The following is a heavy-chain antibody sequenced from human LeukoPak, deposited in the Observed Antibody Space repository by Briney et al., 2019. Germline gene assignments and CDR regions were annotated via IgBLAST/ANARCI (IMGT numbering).Heavy chain of an antibody. J-gene: IGHJ4*02. CDR1: GFIFSNYG. D-gene: IGHD6-13*01. Sequence: GGSLRLSCAASGFIFSNYGMHWVRQAPGKGLDWVAVIWYDGSYKYYADSVKGRFTISRDNSKNTLYLQMNSLRAEDTAIYYCSKVVQYAASTGTGLDYWGQGTLVTVSS. CDR2: IWYDGSYK. CDR3: SKVVQYAASTGTGLDY. V-gene: IGHV3-33*06.